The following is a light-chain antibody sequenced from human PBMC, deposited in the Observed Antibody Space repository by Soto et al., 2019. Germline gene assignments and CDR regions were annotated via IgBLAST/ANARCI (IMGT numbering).Light chain of an antibody. V-gene: IGLV2-14*01. Sequence: QSALTQPASVSGSPGQSITISCTATSSDVDTHNYVSWYQQYPGKAPKLMIYEVINRPSGVSNRFSGSKSGNTASLTISGLQAEDEADYYCSSYTASNILEVFGTGTKLTVL. CDR2: EVI. J-gene: IGLJ1*01. CDR1: SSDVDTHNY. CDR3: SSYTASNILEV.